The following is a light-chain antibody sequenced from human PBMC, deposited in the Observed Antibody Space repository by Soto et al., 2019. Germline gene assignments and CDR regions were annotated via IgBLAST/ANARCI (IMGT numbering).Light chain of an antibody. Sequence: QSVLTQPASVSGSPGQSITISCTGTSSDVGGHNSVSWYRQDPGKAPKLMIYDVSNRPSGVSDRFSGSKSGNPASLTISGLQIEDEADYYCSSFTSSVTYVFGTGTKVTVL. V-gene: IGLV2-14*01. CDR1: SSDVGGHNS. CDR2: DVS. CDR3: SSFTSSVTYV. J-gene: IGLJ1*01.